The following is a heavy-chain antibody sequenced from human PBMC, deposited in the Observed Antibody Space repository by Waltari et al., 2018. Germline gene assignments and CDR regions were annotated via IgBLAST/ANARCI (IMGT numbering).Heavy chain of an antibody. D-gene: IGHD3-16*01. CDR1: GNTLTDSS. V-gene: IGHV1-24*01. Sequence: QAQLVQCGAAGNNPGPSVRVSSRVPGNTLTDSSIHWVRQAPGKGLEWMGGFDPEDADTIYAQKFQGRVTMTEDTSTDTAYMELSSLRSEDTAVYYWATGGAPPEGAFDIWGQGTMVTASS. J-gene: IGHJ3*02. CDR3: ATGGAPPEGAFDI. CDR2: FDPEDADT.